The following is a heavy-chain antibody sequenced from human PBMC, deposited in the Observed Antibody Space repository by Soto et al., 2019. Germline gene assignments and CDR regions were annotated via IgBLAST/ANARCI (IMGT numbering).Heavy chain of an antibody. D-gene: IGHD6-13*01. Sequence: GESLKISCAASGFFFNGFDMSWVRQAPGMGLEWVSTISANAGNINYAGSVRGRFSISRDSSKNSVDLQMNSLRVGDTAVYFCTKGSIPAVGRVFFESWGQGTLVTVSS. V-gene: IGHV3-23*01. J-gene: IGHJ4*02. CDR3: TKGSIPAVGRVFFES. CDR1: GFFFNGFD. CDR2: ISANAGNI.